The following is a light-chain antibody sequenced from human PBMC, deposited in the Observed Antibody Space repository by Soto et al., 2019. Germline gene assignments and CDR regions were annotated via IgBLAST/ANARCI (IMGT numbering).Light chain of an antibody. Sequence: QSALTQPASVSGSPGQSITISCTGTSSDVGTYNLVSWYQQHPGKVPKLMIYEDSKRPSGVSNRFSGSKSDDTASLTISGLQAEDEADYYCCSYAGRSTVIFGGGTQLTVL. CDR2: EDS. J-gene: IGLJ2*01. CDR3: CSYAGRSTVI. V-gene: IGLV2-23*02. CDR1: SSDVGTYNL.